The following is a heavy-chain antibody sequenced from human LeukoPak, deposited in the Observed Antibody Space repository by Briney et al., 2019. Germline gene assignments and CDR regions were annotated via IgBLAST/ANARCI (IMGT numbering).Heavy chain of an antibody. Sequence: SVKVSCKASGGTFSSYAISWVRQAPGQGLEWMGRIIPILGIANYAQKFQGRVTITADKSTSTAYMELSSLRSEDTAVYYCARSRAAADGAFDIWGQGTMVTVSS. CDR2: IIPILGIA. D-gene: IGHD6-13*01. CDR1: GGTFSSYA. V-gene: IGHV1-69*04. J-gene: IGHJ3*02. CDR3: ARSRAAADGAFDI.